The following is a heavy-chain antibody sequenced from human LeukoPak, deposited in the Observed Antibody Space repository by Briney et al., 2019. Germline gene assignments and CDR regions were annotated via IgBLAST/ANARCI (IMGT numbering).Heavy chain of an antibody. CDR1: GYSFTSHW. J-gene: IGHJ4*02. V-gene: IGHV5-51*01. CDR3: AKLWSYYFDF. D-gene: IGHD3-16*01. Sequence: GESLKISCQGSGYSFTSHWIGWVRQMPGKGLEWMGIIYPDDSDTRYSPSFQGQVTISADKSINTAYLQWSSLKASDTAIYFCAKLWSYYFDFWGQGTLVTVSS. CDR2: IYPDDSDT.